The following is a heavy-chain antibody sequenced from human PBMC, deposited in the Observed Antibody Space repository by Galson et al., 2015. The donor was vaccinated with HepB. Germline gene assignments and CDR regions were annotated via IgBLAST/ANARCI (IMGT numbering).Heavy chain of an antibody. CDR2: ISAYNGNT. CDR1: GYTFTSYG. CDR3: GRGIAAAGYAFDI. D-gene: IGHD6-13*01. J-gene: IGHJ3*02. Sequence: CKASGYTFTSYGISWVRQAPGQGLEWMGWISAYNGNTNYAQKLQGRVTMTTDTSTSTAYMELRSLRSDDTAVYYCGRGIAAAGYAFDIWGQGTMVTVSS. V-gene: IGHV1-18*01.